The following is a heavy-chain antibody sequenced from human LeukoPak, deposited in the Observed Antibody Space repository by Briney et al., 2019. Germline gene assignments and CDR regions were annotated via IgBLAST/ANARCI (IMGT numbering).Heavy chain of an antibody. CDR1: GGTFSSYA. D-gene: IGHD2-2*01. CDR3: ARGLRSTSGGYYFDY. Sequence: SVKVSCKASGGTFSSYAISWVRQAPGQGLEWMGRIIPILGIANYAQKFQGRVTITADKSTSTAYMELSSLRSEDTAVYYCARGLRSTSGGYYFDYWGQGTLVTVSS. V-gene: IGHV1-69*04. CDR2: IIPILGIA. J-gene: IGHJ4*02.